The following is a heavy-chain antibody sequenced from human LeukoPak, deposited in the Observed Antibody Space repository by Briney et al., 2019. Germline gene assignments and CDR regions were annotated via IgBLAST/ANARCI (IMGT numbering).Heavy chain of an antibody. D-gene: IGHD6-13*01. CDR2: ISSSGSTI. Sequence: PGGSLRLSCAASGFTFSDYYMSWIRQAPGKGLEWVSYISSSGSTIYYADSVKGRFTISRDNAKNSLYLQMDSLRAEDTAVYYCARGRGQQLVPRYYYGMDVWGQGTTVTVSS. V-gene: IGHV3-11*01. J-gene: IGHJ6*02. CDR3: ARGRGQQLVPRYYYGMDV. CDR1: GFTFSDYY.